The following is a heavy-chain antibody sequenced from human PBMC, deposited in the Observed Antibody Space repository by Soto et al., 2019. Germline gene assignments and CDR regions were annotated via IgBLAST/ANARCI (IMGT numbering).Heavy chain of an antibody. V-gene: IGHV3-74*01. Sequence: EVQLVESGGGLVQPGGSLRLSCAASGFTFSSYWMHWVRQAPGKGLVWVSRINSDGSGTSYADSVKGRFTISRDNAKNTLYRQMNSLRAEDTAVYYCAKGGGKTIDYWGQGTLVTVSS. CDR1: GFTFSSYW. D-gene: IGHD2-15*01. CDR2: INSDGSGT. CDR3: AKGGGKTIDY. J-gene: IGHJ4*02.